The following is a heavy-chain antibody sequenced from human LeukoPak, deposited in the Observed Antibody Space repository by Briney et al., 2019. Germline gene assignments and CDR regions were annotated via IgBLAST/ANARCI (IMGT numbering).Heavy chain of an antibody. V-gene: IGHV3-30*03. CDR1: GFIFSSFQ. Sequence: PGGALTLSCAASGFIFSSFQMHWVRQTPGKGLEWVAVISYDEITTFYSDSVKGRFSISRDNAKNTLYLQMISLRAEDTAVYYCARDPGWYFDLWGRGTLVTVSS. J-gene: IGHJ2*01. CDR2: ISYDEITT. CDR3: ARDPGWYFDL.